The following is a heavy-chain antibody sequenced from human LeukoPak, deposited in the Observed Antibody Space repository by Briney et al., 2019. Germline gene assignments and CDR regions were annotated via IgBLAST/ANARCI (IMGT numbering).Heavy chain of an antibody. J-gene: IGHJ4*02. V-gene: IGHV4-31*03. CDR1: GDSISNGVKY. CDR3: ARDQVECTGGTCQSRVGFDF. CDR2: IYHSGRS. Sequence: SETLSLTCTVSGDSISNGVKYWSWIRQHPGRGLEWIGYIYHSGRSYYSPSLKSRITMSVDTSKNQFSLNLSSVTAADTAVYYCARDQVECTGGTCQSRVGFDFWGQGTLVTVSS. D-gene: IGHD2-8*02.